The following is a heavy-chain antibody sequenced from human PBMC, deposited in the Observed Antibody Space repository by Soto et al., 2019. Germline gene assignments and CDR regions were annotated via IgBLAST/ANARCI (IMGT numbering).Heavy chain of an antibody. Sequence: QITLKESGPSLVKPTQTLTLTCTFSGFSLSTGGVGVGWIRQPPGKALEWLALIYWDDDKRYSPSLRSRLTVTKDTSKTQGVLTMTNMDPVDTATYYCAHSRCGGDCLQSYSSHYYYGMDVWGQGTTVTVSS. CDR3: AHSRCGGDCLQSYSSHYYYGMDV. CDR2: IYWDDDK. V-gene: IGHV2-5*02. J-gene: IGHJ6*02. CDR1: GFSLSTGGVG. D-gene: IGHD2-21*02.